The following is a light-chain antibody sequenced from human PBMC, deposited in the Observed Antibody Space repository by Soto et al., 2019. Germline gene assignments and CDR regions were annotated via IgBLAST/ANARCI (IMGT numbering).Light chain of an antibody. V-gene: IGLV2-14*01. CDR1: SSDVGNYKY. CDR2: EVS. Sequence: QSALTQPASVSGSPGQSITISCTGTSSDVGNYKYVSWYQQHPGRAPKLMIYEVSNRPSGVSNRFSGSKSGNTASLTISGVEAEDGTDSYCFSYTSISSDLFG. J-gene: IGLJ7*01. CDR3: FSYTSISSDL.